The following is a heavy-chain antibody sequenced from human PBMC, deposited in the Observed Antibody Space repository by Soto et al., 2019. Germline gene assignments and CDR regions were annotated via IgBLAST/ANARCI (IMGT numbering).Heavy chain of an antibody. Sequence: QVQLVVAGGGLVKPGGSLRISCAASGFTFSDYYISWIRQAPGKGLEWVSYISSSGSIIYYADSVKGRFTISRDNAKNSLYLQMNSLRAEDTAVYYCALAGYDSNCYAVTPLSAGHFWGQGTLVTVSS. V-gene: IGHV3-11*01. D-gene: IGHD6-13*01. J-gene: IGHJ4*02. CDR1: GFTFSDYY. CDR2: ISSSGSII. CDR3: ALAGYDSNCYAVTPLSAGHF.